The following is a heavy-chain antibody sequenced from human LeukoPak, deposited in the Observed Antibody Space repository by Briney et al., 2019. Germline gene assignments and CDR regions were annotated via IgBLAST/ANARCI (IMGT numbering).Heavy chain of an antibody. CDR1: GFTFSSYS. CDR3: ARGITNDAFDI. D-gene: IGHD3-10*01. Sequence: PGGSLRLSCAASGFTFSSYSMNWVRQPPGKGLEWIGSIYYSGSTYYNPSLKSRVTISVDTSKNQFSLKLSSVTAADTAVYYCARGITNDAFDIWGQGTMVTVSS. J-gene: IGHJ3*02. V-gene: IGHV4-39*07. CDR2: IYYSGST.